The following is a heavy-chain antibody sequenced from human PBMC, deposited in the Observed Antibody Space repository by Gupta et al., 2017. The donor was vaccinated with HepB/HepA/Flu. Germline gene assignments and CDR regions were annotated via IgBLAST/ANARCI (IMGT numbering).Heavy chain of an antibody. CDR3: AWKYYYYMAV. D-gene: IGHD1-1*01. V-gene: IGHV3-23*01. J-gene: IGHJ6*03. CDR1: GFPFSSAA. Sequence: EAQVLESGGDLVQPGGSLRLSCAASGFPFSSAAMAWARQGPGRGREWVSVISGDGFATYYADSVNDRFTISRDNSKNTLYLQMSRRRVEDTAVYYCAWKYYYYMAVWGKGTTVAVSS. CDR2: ISGDGFAT.